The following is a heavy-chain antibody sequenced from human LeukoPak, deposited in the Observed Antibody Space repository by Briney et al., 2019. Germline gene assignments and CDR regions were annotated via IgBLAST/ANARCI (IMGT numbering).Heavy chain of an antibody. CDR2: IWYDGSNE. J-gene: IGHJ6*02. CDR1: GFTFSSYG. Sequence: GGSLRLSCAASGFTFSSYGMHWVRQAPGKGLEWVALIWYDGSNEYYADSVKGRFTISRDNSKNTLYLQMNSLRAEDTAVYYCARDLEYLGYYYGMDVWGQGTTVTVSS. V-gene: IGHV3-33*01. CDR3: ARDLEYLGYYYGMDV. D-gene: IGHD2-2*02.